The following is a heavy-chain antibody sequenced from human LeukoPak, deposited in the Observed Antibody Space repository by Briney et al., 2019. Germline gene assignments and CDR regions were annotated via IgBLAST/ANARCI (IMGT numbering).Heavy chain of an antibody. D-gene: IGHD1-7*01. CDR3: ARGLKNWNYDY. CDR2: MNPNSGNT. CDR1: GYTFTSYA. V-gene: IGHV1-8*03. J-gene: IGHJ4*02. Sequence: GASVKVSCKASGYTFTSYAMNWVRQAPGQGPEWMGWMNPNSGNTGYAQKFQGRVTITRNTSISTAYMELSSLRSEDTAVYYCARGLKNWNYDYWGQGTLVTVSS.